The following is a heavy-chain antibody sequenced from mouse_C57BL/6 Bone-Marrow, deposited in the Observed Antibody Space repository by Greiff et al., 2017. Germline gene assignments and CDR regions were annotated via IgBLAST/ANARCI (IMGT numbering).Heavy chain of an antibody. Sequence: DVKLVESGGGLVQPGESLKLSCESNEYEFPSHDMSWVRKTPEKRLELVAAINSDGGSTYYPDTMERRFIISIDNTKKTLYMQLSSLRSEDTALYYCAKLLLRRGAMDYWGQGTSVTVSS. D-gene: IGHD1-1*01. CDR1: EYEFPSHD. J-gene: IGHJ4*01. CDR2: INSDGGST. V-gene: IGHV5-2*01. CDR3: AKLLLRRGAMDY.